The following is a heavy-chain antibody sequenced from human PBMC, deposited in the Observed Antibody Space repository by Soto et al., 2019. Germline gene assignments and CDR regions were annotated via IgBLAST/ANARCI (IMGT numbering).Heavy chain of an antibody. V-gene: IGHV4-38-2*02. CDR2: IYHSGST. J-gene: IGHJ5*01. Sequence: SETLSLTCAVSGYSISTGFNWAWIRQPPGKGLECIGSIYHSGSTYYTLSLKSRVTISSDASKNQISLKLSSVTAADPALYYCARDWGTGSYQLASRGHATLVTVSS. CDR3: ARDWGTGSYQLAS. D-gene: IGHD2-2*01. CDR1: GYSISTGFN.